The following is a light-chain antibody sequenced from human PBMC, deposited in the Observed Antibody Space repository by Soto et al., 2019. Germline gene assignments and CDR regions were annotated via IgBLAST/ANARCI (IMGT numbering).Light chain of an antibody. CDR2: EVS. J-gene: IGLJ1*01. CDR3: SSYAGNKNV. Sequence: QSVLTQPPSASGSPGQSVTISCTGTSSDVGGYNYVSWYQQHPGKAPKLMIYEVSKRPSGVPDRFSGSKSGNTASLTVSGLHAEDEADYYCSSYAGNKNVFGTGTKVTVL. CDR1: SSDVGGYNY. V-gene: IGLV2-8*01.